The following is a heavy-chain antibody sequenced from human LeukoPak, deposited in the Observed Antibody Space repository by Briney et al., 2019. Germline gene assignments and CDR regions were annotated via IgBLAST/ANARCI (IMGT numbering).Heavy chain of an antibody. D-gene: IGHD6-13*01. CDR2: ISYRSSPI. CDR1: GFTFSDCD. J-gene: IGHJ4*02. V-gene: IGHV3-21*01. Sequence: GGSLRLSCTASGFTFSDCDMSWVRQAPGKGLEWVSSISYRSSPIYCADSVKGRFTISRDNAKNSLYLQMDSLGAGDTAVYYCVRAYPPLRTAAAGDQWGQGTLVTVSS. CDR3: VRAYPPLRTAAAGDQ.